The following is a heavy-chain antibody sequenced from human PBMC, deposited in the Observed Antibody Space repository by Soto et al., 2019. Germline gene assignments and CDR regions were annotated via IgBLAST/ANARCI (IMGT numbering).Heavy chain of an antibody. V-gene: IGHV4-59*08. CDR1: GGSISSYY. CDR3: ARLYCSGTTCYSANWFDP. Sequence: QVQLQESGPGLVKPSETLSLTCTVSGGSISSYYWSWIRQPPGKGLEWIGYIYYSGSTNYNPSLKSRVTLSVDTSKSQFSLKLSSVTAADTAVYYCARLYCSGTTCYSANWFDPWGQGTLVTVSS. D-gene: IGHD2-2*01. CDR2: IYYSGST. J-gene: IGHJ5*02.